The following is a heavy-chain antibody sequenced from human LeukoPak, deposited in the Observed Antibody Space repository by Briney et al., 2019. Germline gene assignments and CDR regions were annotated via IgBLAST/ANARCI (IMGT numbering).Heavy chain of an antibody. CDR2: INTNTGNP. CDR1: GYTFTSYA. J-gene: IGHJ5*02. D-gene: IGHD1-1*01. CDR3: ARVKYNWNDIFENWFDP. V-gene: IGHV7-4-1*02. Sequence: ASVKVSCKASGYTFTSYAMNWVRQAPGQGLEWMGWINTNTGNPTYAQGFTGRFVFSLDTSVSTAYLQISSLKAEDTAVYYCARVKYNWNDIFENWFDPWGQGTLVTVSS.